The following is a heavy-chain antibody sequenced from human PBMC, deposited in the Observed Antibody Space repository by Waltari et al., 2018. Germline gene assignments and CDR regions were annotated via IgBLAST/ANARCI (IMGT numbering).Heavy chain of an antibody. CDR1: GFSSVNAR. CDR3: ASDIPGDYEPFDY. CDR2: IKSKADGATT. V-gene: IGHV3-15*01. Sequence: EVQLVESGGDLIKPGGSLRLSCAASGFSSVNARWSWVRRAPGKGLEWVGRIKSKADGATTGYAAPVKGRFTISRDDSKNTLYLQMDNLKTEDTAVYYCASDIPGDYEPFDYWGQGTLVTVSS. J-gene: IGHJ4*02. D-gene: IGHD4-17*01.